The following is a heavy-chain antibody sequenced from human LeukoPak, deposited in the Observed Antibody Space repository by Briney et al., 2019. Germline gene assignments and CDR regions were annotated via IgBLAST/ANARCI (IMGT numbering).Heavy chain of an antibody. Sequence: PSETLSLTCTVSGGSISSGSYYWSWIRQPAGKGLEWIGRIYTSGSTNYNPSLKSRVTITVDTSKNQFSLKLCSVTASDTAVYYCARERGIPSGDYYMDVWGKGTTVTVSS. J-gene: IGHJ6*03. CDR3: ARERGIPSGDYYMDV. D-gene: IGHD3-16*01. CDR1: GGSISSGSYY. V-gene: IGHV4-61*02. CDR2: IYTSGST.